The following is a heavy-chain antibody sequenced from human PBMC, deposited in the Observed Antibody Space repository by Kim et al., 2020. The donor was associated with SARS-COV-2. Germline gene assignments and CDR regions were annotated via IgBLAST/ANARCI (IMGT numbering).Heavy chain of an antibody. J-gene: IGHJ4*02. Sequence: SETLSLTCTVSGGSISNYYWSWIRQPPGKGLEWIGYIDYSGSTNYNPSLKSRVTISVDTSKNQFSLKLRSVTAADTAVFYCARVSYQLPNRYFDYWGQGALVTVST. CDR1: GGSISNYY. D-gene: IGHD2-2*01. V-gene: IGHV4-59*13. CDR3: ARVSYQLPNRYFDY. CDR2: IDYSGST.